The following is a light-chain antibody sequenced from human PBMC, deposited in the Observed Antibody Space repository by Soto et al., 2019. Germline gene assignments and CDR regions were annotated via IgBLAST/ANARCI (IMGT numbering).Light chain of an antibody. CDR1: QSVSSN. Sequence: EIVMTQSPATLSVSPGHIVTLSFSASQSVSSNVAWYQQKPGQAPTLLIYGASSRATGIPARFSGGGSGTEFTLTISSLQSEDFAVYYCQQYNNWPPITFGQGTRLEIK. CDR2: GAS. V-gene: IGKV3-15*01. J-gene: IGKJ5*01. CDR3: QQYNNWPPIT.